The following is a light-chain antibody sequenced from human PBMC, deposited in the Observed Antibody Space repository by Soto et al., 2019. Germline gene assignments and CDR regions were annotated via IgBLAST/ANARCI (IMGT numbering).Light chain of an antibody. CDR2: EAS. Sequence: DIQMTQSPSTLSASVGDRVTITCRASQSIDSWLAWYQQKPGKAPKLLMYEASSLESGVPSRFSGNGYGTEFTLTISNLQPDDFATYTCQQYYTYPWTVGQGTKVEIK. CDR1: QSIDSW. CDR3: QQYYTYPWT. J-gene: IGKJ1*01. V-gene: IGKV1-5*03.